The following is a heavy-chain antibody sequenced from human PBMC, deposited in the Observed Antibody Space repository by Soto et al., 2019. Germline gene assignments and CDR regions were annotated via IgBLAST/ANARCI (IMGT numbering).Heavy chain of an antibody. CDR1: GYTFTTYG. J-gene: IGHJ4*02. V-gene: IGHV1-69*04. D-gene: IGHD3-10*01. Sequence: SVKVSCKASGYTFTTYGISWVRQAPGLGLEWMGRINPILSMSNYAQRFQGRVTMTADKSTSTAYMELSSLRSEDTAMYYCASSYGSGYRAFDSWGQGALVTVSS. CDR2: INPILSMS. CDR3: ASSYGSGYRAFDS.